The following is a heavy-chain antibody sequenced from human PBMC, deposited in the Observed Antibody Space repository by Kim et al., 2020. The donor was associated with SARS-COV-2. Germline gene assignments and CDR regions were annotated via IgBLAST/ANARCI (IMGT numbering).Heavy chain of an antibody. CDR3: ARLDLLVAAAGDYYYGMDV. Sequence: SETLSLTCTVSGGSISSYYWSWIRQPPGKGLEWIGYIYYSGSTNYNPSLKSRVTISVDTSKNQFSLKLSSVTAADTAVYYCARLDLLVAAAGDYYYGMDVWGQGTTVTVSS. CDR1: GGSISSYY. D-gene: IGHD6-13*01. CDR2: IYYSGST. V-gene: IGHV4-59*08. J-gene: IGHJ6*02.